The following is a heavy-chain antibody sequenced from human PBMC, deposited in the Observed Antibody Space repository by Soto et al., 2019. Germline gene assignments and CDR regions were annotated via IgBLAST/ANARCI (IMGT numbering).Heavy chain of an antibody. CDR3: ARGGLGSYLLDH. CDR1: GFTFNSYW. J-gene: IGHJ4*02. Sequence: VQVMESGGGLVQPGGSLRLSCAVSGFTFNSYWMHWVRQAPGKGLEWVSRIKGDETTLNYADFVKGRFTISRDNAKNTVYLQMNSLRAEDTALYFCARGGLGSYLLDHWGQGALVTVSS. V-gene: IGHV3-74*01. D-gene: IGHD3-10*01. CDR2: IKGDETTL.